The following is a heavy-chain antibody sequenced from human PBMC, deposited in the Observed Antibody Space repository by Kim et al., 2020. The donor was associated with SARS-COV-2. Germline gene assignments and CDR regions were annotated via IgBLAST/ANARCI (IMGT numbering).Heavy chain of an antibody. J-gene: IGHJ6*02. V-gene: IGHV3-13*01. Sequence: GKGRFTISRENAKNSLYLQMNSRRAGDTAVYYCARGNYYDSSGSYYGMDVWGQGTTVTVSS. D-gene: IGHD3-22*01. CDR3: ARGNYYDSSGSYYGMDV.